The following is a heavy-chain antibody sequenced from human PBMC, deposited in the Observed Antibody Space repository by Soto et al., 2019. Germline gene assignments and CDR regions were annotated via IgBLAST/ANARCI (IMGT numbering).Heavy chain of an antibody. J-gene: IGHJ5*02. V-gene: IGHV4-31*01. CDR1: GGSISSGGYY. Sequence: QVQLQESGPGLVKPSQTLSLTCTVSGGSISSGGYYWNWIRQHPGKGLEWIGYIYYSGSTYYNPSLKSLVSVSVDTSKNHFSPKLTSVTAADTPVYYCARSVFPWGRGTLVTVSS. CDR3: ARSVFP. CDR2: IYYSGST.